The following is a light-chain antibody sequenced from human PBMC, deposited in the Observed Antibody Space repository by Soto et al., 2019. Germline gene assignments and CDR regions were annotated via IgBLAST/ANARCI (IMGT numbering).Light chain of an antibody. CDR1: QSIGSN. J-gene: IGKJ1*01. Sequence: EVVMTQSPATLSVSPGERATLSCRASQSIGSNLAWYQQKPGQAPRLLIYDASNRATGIPARFSGSGSGTDFTLTISSLEPEDFAVYYCQQRSNWPPWTFGQGTKVDIK. CDR2: DAS. V-gene: IGKV3-11*01. CDR3: QQRSNWPPWT.